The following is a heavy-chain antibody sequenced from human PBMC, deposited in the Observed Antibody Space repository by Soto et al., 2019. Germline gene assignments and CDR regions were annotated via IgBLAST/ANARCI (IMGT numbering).Heavy chain of an antibody. CDR1: GGSISSGGYY. V-gene: IGHV4-31*03. CDR2: IYYSGST. Sequence: SETLSLTCTVSGGSISSGGYYWSWIRQHPGKGLEWIGYIYYSGSTYYNPSLKSRVTISVDTSKNQFSLKLSSVTAADTAVYYCARALRGVATTVATQYWFDPWGQGTLVTVSS. J-gene: IGHJ5*02. CDR3: ARALRGVATTVATQYWFDP. D-gene: IGHD5-12*01.